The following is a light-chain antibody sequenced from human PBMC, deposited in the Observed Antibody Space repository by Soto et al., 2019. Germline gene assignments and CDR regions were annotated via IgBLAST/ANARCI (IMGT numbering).Light chain of an antibody. Sequence: DIQMTQSPSSLSASVGDRVTITCRASQSISTYLNWYRQKPGKAPNLLIYAASSLQSGVPSRFSGSGSGTEFTLTISSLQPEDFATYYCQQSYSTPSTFGQGTKLEIK. J-gene: IGKJ2*02. CDR1: QSISTY. CDR3: QQSYSTPST. V-gene: IGKV1-39*01. CDR2: AAS.